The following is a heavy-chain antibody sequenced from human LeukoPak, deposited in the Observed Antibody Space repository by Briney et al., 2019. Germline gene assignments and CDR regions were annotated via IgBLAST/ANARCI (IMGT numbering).Heavy chain of an antibody. D-gene: IGHD6-19*01. CDR3: AKDRYSSGFTADY. V-gene: IGHV3-11*01. CDR2: ISRSGSTK. Sequence: GGSLRLSCAASGFTFSDYNMRWIRQAPGKGLEWVSSISRSGSTKYYADSVKGRFTISRDNSKNTLYLQMNSLRAEDTAVYYCAKDRYSSGFTADYWGQGTLVTVSS. J-gene: IGHJ4*02. CDR1: GFTFSDYN.